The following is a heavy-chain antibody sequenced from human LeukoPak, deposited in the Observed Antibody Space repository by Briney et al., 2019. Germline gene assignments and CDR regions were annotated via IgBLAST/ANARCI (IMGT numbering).Heavy chain of an antibody. CDR2: IYPGGSA. D-gene: IGHD3-3*01. J-gene: IGHJ3*02. CDR3: ARDRRSGLGHAFDI. V-gene: IGHV3-53*01. CDR1: EFTVSSAY. Sequence: GGSLRLSCAASEFTVSSAYITWLRQAPGKGLEWVSVIYPGGSALYADSVQGRFTISRDISQNMVYLQINNLRAEDTAVYYCARDRRSGLGHAFDIWGQGTMVTVSS.